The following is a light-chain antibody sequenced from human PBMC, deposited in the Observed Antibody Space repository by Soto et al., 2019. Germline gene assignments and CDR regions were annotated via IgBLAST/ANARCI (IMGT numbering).Light chain of an antibody. V-gene: IGKV3-20*01. Sequence: EIVLTQSPGTLSLSPGERATLSCRASQSVSSSYLAWYQQKPGQPPRLLIYGASSRATGIPDRLSGSGSGTDFTLTISRLEPEDFAVYYCQQYGSSPNTFGQGTKLEIK. J-gene: IGKJ2*01. CDR3: QQYGSSPNT. CDR2: GAS. CDR1: QSVSSSY.